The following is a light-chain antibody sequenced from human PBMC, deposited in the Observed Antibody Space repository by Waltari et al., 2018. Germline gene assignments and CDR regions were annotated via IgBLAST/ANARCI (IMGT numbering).Light chain of an antibody. V-gene: IGLV1-47*01. J-gene: IGLJ1*01. Sequence: QSVLTQPPSASETPGQTVTTPCSGSNSNLGSNYLYWYQQLPGTAPKLLIYRNNQRPSGVPDRFSASKSGTSASLAISGLRSEDEAVYYCASWDDSHYVFGTGTQVTVL. CDR3: ASWDDSHYV. CDR1: NSNLGSNY. CDR2: RNN.